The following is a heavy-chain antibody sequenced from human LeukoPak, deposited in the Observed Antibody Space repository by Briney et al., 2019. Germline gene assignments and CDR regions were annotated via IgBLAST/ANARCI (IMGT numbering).Heavy chain of an antibody. D-gene: IGHD3-10*01. V-gene: IGHV3-21*01. CDR3: ARGNSGDDFDI. J-gene: IGHJ3*02. Sequence: PGGSLRLSCAASGFTLSIYSMNWVRQAPGKGLEWVSYISSSSSHIYYADSVKGRFTISRDNAKNSLSLQMNSLRAEDTAVYYCARGNSGDDFDIWGQGTMVTVSS. CDR1: GFTLSIYS. CDR2: ISSSSSHI.